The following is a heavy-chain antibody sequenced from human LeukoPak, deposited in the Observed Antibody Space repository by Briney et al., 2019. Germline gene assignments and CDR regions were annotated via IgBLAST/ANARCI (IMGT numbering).Heavy chain of an antibody. V-gene: IGHV3-7*01. CDR3: ARGTPGTADDAFDI. CDR1: GFSFSNFW. J-gene: IGHJ3*02. Sequence: QAGGSLRLSCGASGFSFSNFWMSWIRQAPGKGLERVANMNPDGSATYYLDSVKGRFTISRENAKNSLYLQMNSLRAGDTAVYYCARGTPGTADDAFDIWGQGTMVTVSS. D-gene: IGHD1-14*01. CDR2: MNPDGSAT.